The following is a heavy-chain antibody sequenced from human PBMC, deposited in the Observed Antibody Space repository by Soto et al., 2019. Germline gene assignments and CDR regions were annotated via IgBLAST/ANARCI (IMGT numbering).Heavy chain of an antibody. V-gene: IGHV2-5*02. CDR2: IYWDDAK. D-gene: IGHD2-8*02. J-gene: IGHJ5*02. CDR3: AHASGGGSLS. CDR1: GFSLSTSRVG. Sequence: QITLKESGPTLVKPTQTLTLTCTFSGFSLSTSRVGVGWIRQPPGKALEWLAVIYWDDAKTYRPSLKSRLTITKATSQNQVALTRTNMDPVDTATYYCAHASGGGSLSWGQGTLVTVSP.